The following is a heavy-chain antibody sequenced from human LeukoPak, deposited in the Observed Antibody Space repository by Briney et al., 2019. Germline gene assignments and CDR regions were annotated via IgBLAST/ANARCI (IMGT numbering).Heavy chain of an antibody. V-gene: IGHV7-4-1*02. Sequence: ASVKVSCKASGYTFTSYAMNWVRQAPGQGLEWMGWINTNTGNPTYAQGFTGRFVFSLDTSVSTAYLQISSLKAEDTAVYYCAREVVSSSWYGPRGDYWGQGTLVTVSS. CDR3: AREVVSSSWYGPRGDY. CDR2: INTNTGNP. J-gene: IGHJ4*02. D-gene: IGHD6-13*01. CDR1: GYTFTSYA.